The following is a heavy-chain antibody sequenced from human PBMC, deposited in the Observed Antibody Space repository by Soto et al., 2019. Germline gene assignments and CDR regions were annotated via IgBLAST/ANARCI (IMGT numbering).Heavy chain of an antibody. CDR2: LYYTGNN. CDR1: GDSISSPHYY. CDR3: AREPKQNYDSSPWNGGFDS. V-gene: IGHV4-30-4*01. J-gene: IGHJ4*02. Sequence: QVHLQESGPGLVKPSQTLSLSCTVSGDSISSPHYYWTWNRPPQGKGLEWVGHLYYTGNNYYNPAFKSRVAMSVDTTTNQFSLKLDSVTDADTAVYFCAREPKQNYDSSPWNGGFDSWGPGTLVTVSS. D-gene: IGHD3-22*01.